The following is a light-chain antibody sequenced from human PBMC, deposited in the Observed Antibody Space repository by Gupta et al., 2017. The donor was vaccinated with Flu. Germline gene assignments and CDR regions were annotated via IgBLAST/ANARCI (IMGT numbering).Light chain of an antibody. CDR1: GNHG. V-gene: IGLV2-14*03. CDR2: GDR. J-gene: IGLJ2*01. CDR3: RSYNNNKTIVV. Sequence: GNHGVDWDHRDAGTAPKLLICGDRNGHTGVPNRYFGAKSGTTASLNITGLQPEDEADYYCRSYNNNKTIVVFGGGTKLTVL.